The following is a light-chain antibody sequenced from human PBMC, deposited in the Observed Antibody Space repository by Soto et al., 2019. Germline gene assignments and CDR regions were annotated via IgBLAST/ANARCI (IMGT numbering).Light chain of an antibody. CDR1: QSVSTN. Sequence: ETVMTQSPATLSVSPGERATLSCRASQSVSTNLAWYQQKPGQSPRLLIYDASTRATGIPARISGRGSGTEFTLPISSLQSEDFAVYYCQQYNDWPPSNTFGQGTKLELK. V-gene: IGKV3-15*01. CDR2: DAS. CDR3: QQYNDWPPSNT. J-gene: IGKJ2*01.